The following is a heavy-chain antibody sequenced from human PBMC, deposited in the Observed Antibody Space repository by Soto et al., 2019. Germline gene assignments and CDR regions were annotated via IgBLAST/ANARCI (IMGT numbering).Heavy chain of an antibody. D-gene: IGHD1-26*01. CDR1: GGTFSSYA. CDR2: IIPIFGTA. V-gene: IGHV1-69*01. CDR3: ARCGSLWDAHQRGAFDF. J-gene: IGHJ3*01. Sequence: QVQLVQSGAEVKKPGSSVKVSCKASGGTFSSYAISWVRQAPGQGLEWMGGIIPIFGTANYAQKFQGRVTITADESTRTAYMELSSLRSEDTAVYYCARCGSLWDAHQRGAFDFWGQGTMVTVSS.